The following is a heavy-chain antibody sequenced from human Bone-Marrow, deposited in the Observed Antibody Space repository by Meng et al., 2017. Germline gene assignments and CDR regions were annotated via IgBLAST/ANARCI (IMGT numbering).Heavy chain of an antibody. Sequence: QVLLPHWGAGLLQPSETLSLTCVVSGGSFRDYYWSWIRQPPGQGLEWIGEITHSGSTNYHPSLESRATISVDTSQNNLSLKLSSVTAADSAVYYCARGPTTMAHDFDYWGQGTLVTVSS. D-gene: IGHD4-11*01. CDR1: GGSFRDYY. V-gene: IGHV4-34*01. J-gene: IGHJ4*02. CDR2: ITHSGST. CDR3: ARGPTTMAHDFDY.